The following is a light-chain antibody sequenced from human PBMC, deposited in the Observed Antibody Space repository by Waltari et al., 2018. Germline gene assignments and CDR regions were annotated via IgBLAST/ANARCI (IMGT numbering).Light chain of an antibody. CDR2: DAS. CDR3: QQYDFYSLT. CDR1: HTINNY. Sequence: DIQMTQSPSTLSASEGDRVTITCRASHTINNYLAWYQQKPGKAPKLVIYDASSLESGVPSRFSGSGSGTEFTLTISSLQPDDFATYYCQQYDFYSLTFGGGTRVKIK. J-gene: IGKJ4*01. V-gene: IGKV1-5*01.